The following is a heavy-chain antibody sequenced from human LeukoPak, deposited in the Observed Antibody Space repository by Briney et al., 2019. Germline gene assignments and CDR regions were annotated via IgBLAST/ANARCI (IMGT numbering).Heavy chain of an antibody. Sequence: SETLSLTCAVYGGSFSGYYWSWTRQPPGKGLEWIGEINHSGSTNYNPSLKSRVTISVDTSKNQFSLKLSSVTAADTAVYYCARGSRYCSSTSCYTSSGLSVHYFDYWGQGTLVTVSS. CDR3: ARGSRYCSSTSCYTSSGLSVHYFDY. CDR1: GGSFSGYY. D-gene: IGHD2-2*02. V-gene: IGHV4-34*01. J-gene: IGHJ4*02. CDR2: INHSGST.